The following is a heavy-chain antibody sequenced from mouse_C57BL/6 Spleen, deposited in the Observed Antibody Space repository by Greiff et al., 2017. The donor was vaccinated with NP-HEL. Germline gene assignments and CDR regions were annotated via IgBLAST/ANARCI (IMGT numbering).Heavy chain of an antibody. J-gene: IGHJ3*01. Sequence: EVKLQESGPELVKPGASVKISCKASGYSFTGYYMNWVKQSPEKSLEWIGEINPSTGGTTYNQKFKAKATLTVDKSSSTAYMQLKSLTSEDSAVYYCARGGDSLDGFAYWGQGTLVTVSA. CDR2: INPSTGGT. V-gene: IGHV1-42*01. D-gene: IGHD6-2*01. CDR3: ARGGDSLDGFAY. CDR1: GYSFTGYY.